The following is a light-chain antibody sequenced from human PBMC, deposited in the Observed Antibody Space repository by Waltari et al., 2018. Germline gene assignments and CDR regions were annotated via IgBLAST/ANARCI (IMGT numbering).Light chain of an antibody. J-gene: IGLJ2*01. V-gene: IGLV3-19*01. Sequence: SSELTQDPAVSVALGQTVRITCQGDSLRSYYASWYQQKPGQAPVLVLYGKNNRPSGIPDRFSGSSSGNTASLTITGAQAEDEADYYCNSRDSSGNHLEVFGGGTKLTVL. CDR1: SLRSYY. CDR2: GKN. CDR3: NSRDSSGNHLEV.